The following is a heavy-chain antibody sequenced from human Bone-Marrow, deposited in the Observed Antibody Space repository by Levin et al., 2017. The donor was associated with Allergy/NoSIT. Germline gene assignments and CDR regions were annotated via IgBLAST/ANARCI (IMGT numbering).Heavy chain of an antibody. CDR3: ARQLGNFWSGYNYFDY. D-gene: IGHD3-3*01. CDR1: GFSFSSYE. V-gene: IGHV3-48*03. CDR2: ISSRNTTM. Sequence: LSLTCAASGFSFSSYEMNWVRQAPGKGLEWVSYISSRNTTMYYADSVKGRFTISRDNAKNSLYLQMNSLRAEDTAVYYCARQLGNFWSGYNYFDYWGQGTLVTVSS. J-gene: IGHJ4*02.